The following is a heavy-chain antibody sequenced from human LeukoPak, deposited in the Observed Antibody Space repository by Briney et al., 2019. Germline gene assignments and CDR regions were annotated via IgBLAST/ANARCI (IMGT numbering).Heavy chain of an antibody. J-gene: IGHJ4*02. CDR2: ISAYNGNT. Sequence: ASVKVSCKASGYTFTSYGISWVRQAPGQGLEWMGWISAYNGNTNYAQKLQGRVTMTTDTSTSTAYMELRSLRSDDTAVYYCARGESNTYYYGSGSYFGTRIDYWGQGTLVTVSS. CDR3: ARGESNTYYYGSGSYFGTRIDY. D-gene: IGHD3-10*01. CDR1: GYTFTSYG. V-gene: IGHV1-18*01.